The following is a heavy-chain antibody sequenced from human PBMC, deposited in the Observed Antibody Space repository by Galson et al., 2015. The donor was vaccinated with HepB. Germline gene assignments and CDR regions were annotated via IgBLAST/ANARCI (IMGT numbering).Heavy chain of an antibody. Sequence: SVKVSCKASGYTFTSYAMHWVRQAPGQRLGWMGWINAGNGNTKYSQKFQGRVTITRDTSASTAYMELSSLRSEDTAVYYCARRALLAAAGTKDDYYYYGMDVWGQGTTVTVSS. V-gene: IGHV1-3*01. CDR1: GYTFTSYA. J-gene: IGHJ6*02. D-gene: IGHD6-13*01. CDR3: ARRALLAAAGTKDDYYYYGMDV. CDR2: INAGNGNT.